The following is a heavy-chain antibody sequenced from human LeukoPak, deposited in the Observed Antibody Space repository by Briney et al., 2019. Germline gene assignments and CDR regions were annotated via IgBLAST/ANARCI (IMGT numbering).Heavy chain of an antibody. Sequence: PGGSLRLSCAASGFTFSDYYMSWIRQAPGKGLEWIGEINHSGSTNYNPSLKSRVTISVDTSKNQFSLKLSSVTAADTAVYYCARWRSYCSGGSCSSQANYYMDVWGKGTTVTVSS. V-gene: IGHV4-34*01. CDR2: INHSGST. CDR1: GFTFSDYY. J-gene: IGHJ6*03. D-gene: IGHD2-15*01. CDR3: ARWRSYCSGGSCSSQANYYMDV.